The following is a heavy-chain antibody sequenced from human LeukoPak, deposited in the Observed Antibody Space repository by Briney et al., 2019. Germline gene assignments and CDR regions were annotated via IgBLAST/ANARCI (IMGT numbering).Heavy chain of an antibody. V-gene: IGHV1-2*02. CDR2: INPNSGGT. J-gene: IGHJ4*02. CDR3: ATISRLTPLFDY. D-gene: IGHD2-8*01. Sequence: ASVKVPCKASGYTFTCYYMHWVRQAPGQGLEWMGWINPNSGGTNYAQKFQGRVTMTRDTSISTAYMELSRLRSDDTAVYYCATISRLTPLFDYWGQGTLVTVSS. CDR1: GYTFTCYY.